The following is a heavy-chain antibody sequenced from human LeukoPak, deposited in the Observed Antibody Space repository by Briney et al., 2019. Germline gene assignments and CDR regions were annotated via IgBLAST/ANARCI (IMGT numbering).Heavy chain of an antibody. CDR3: ARAGVPAAKVDP. V-gene: IGHV4-61*02. Sequence: PSETLSLTCTVSGGSISSGSYYWSWIRQPAGKGLEWIGRIYTSGSTNYNPSLKSRVTISVGTSKNQFSLKLSSVTAADTAVYYCARAGVPAAKVDPWGQGTLVTVSP. CDR1: GGSISSGSYY. D-gene: IGHD2-2*01. J-gene: IGHJ5*02. CDR2: IYTSGST.